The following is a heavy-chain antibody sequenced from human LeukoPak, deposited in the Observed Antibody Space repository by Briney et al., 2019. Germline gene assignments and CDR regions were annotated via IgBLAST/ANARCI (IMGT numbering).Heavy chain of an antibody. D-gene: IGHD3-22*01. CDR3: ARESDSSGYYSATDY. Sequence: ASVKVSCKASGYTFTSYGISWVRQAPGQGLEWMGWISAYNGNTNYAQKLQGRVTMTTDTSTSTAYMELRSLRSDDTAVYYCARESDSSGYYSATDYWGQGTLVTVSS. V-gene: IGHV1-18*01. J-gene: IGHJ4*02. CDR1: GYTFTSYG. CDR2: ISAYNGNT.